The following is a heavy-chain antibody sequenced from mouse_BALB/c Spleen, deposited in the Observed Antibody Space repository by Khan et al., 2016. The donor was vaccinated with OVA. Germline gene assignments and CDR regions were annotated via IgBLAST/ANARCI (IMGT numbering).Heavy chain of an antibody. Sequence: QVQLQQSGAELAKPGASVKMSCKASGYTFTTYWMHWVKQRPGQGLEWIGYINPSTGYTEYNQKFKDQATLTTDKSSSTAYMQLSSLTSEDSAVYYGARRGLYGSFAYWGQGTLVTVSA. D-gene: IGHD1-1*02. V-gene: IGHV1-7*01. J-gene: IGHJ3*01. CDR3: ARRGLYGSFAY. CDR2: INPSTGYT. CDR1: GYTFTTYW.